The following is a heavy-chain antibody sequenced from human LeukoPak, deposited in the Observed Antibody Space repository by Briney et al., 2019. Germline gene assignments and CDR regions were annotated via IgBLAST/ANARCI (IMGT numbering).Heavy chain of an antibody. V-gene: IGHV3-7*01. CDR2: IKKDGREK. J-gene: IGHJ6*03. D-gene: IGHD3-3*01. CDR1: GFTLSRYW. CDR3: ARITTIFGVLKYYYYMDV. Sequence: GGSLRLSCAAAGFTLSRYWMSWVRQAGGKGREWVANIKKDGREKKYVECVKGRLTVYRDKAKNSMYKQMNSLRAEDTAVYYCARITTIFGVLKYYYYMDVWGKGTTVTVSS.